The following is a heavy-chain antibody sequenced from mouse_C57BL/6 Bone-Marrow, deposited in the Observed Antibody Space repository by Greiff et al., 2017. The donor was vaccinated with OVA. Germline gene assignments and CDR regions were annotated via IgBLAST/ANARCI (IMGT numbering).Heavy chain of an antibody. J-gene: IGHJ2*01. CDR3: ARAQTGTSTYFDY. CDR2: ISSGGSYT. Sequence: EVHLVESGGDLVKPGGSLKLSCAASGFTFSSYGMSWVRQTPDKRLEWVATISSGGSYTYYPDSVKGRFTISRDNAKNTLYLQMSSLKSEDTAMYYCARAQTGTSTYFDYWGQGTTLTVSS. CDR1: GFTFSSYG. V-gene: IGHV5-6*01. D-gene: IGHD4-1*01.